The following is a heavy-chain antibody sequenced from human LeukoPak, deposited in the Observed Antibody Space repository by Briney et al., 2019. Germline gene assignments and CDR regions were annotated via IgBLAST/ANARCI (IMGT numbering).Heavy chain of an antibody. CDR1: GYTFTSYY. CDR3: ARDPLRYCSSTSCYAHYYYGMDV. D-gene: IGHD2-2*01. CDR2: INPSGGST. V-gene: IGHV1-46*01. Sequence: GASVEVSCKASGYTFTSYYMHWVRQAPGQGLEWMGIINPSGGSTSYAQKFQGRVTMTRDTSTSTVYMELSSLRSEDTAVYYCARDPLRYCSSTSCYAHYYYGMDVWGQGTTVTVSS. J-gene: IGHJ6*02.